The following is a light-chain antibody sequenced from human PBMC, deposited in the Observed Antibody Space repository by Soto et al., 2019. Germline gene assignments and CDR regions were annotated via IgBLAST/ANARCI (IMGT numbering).Light chain of an antibody. V-gene: IGKV1-9*01. Sequence: IQLTQSPSSLSASVGDRVTITCRASQGISSYLGWYQQKPGKAPKLLIYAASTLQSGVPSRFSGSGSETEFSLTIRALQPEDFATYYCQQLSRYPLTFGGGTKVDIK. CDR1: QGISSY. CDR3: QQLSRYPLT. CDR2: AAS. J-gene: IGKJ4*01.